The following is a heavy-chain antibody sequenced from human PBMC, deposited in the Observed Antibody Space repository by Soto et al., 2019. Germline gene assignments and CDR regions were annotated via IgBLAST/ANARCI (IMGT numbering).Heavy chain of an antibody. J-gene: IGHJ4*02. D-gene: IGHD3-9*01. CDR1: GFTFSSYA. CDR2: ISGSGGST. CDR3: ANLLRYFDWLQYFDY. V-gene: IGHV3-23*01. Sequence: GGSLRLSCAASGFTFSSYAMSWVRQAPGKGLEWVSAISGSGGSTYYADSVKGRFTISRDNSKNTLYLQMNSLRAEDTAVYYCANLLRYFDWLQYFDYWGQGTLVTVSS.